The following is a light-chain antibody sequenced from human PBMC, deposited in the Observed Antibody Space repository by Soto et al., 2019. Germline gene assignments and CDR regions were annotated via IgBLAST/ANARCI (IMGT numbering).Light chain of an antibody. CDR1: QSVSSN. Sequence: EIVMTQSPATLSVSPGERATLSCRASQSVSSNLPWYQQKPGQAPRLLIYGASTRATGIPARFSGSGSGTEFTLTISSLQSEDFAVYYCQHYNNWPYTFGQGTKLEIK. CDR3: QHYNNWPYT. V-gene: IGKV3-15*01. J-gene: IGKJ2*01. CDR2: GAS.